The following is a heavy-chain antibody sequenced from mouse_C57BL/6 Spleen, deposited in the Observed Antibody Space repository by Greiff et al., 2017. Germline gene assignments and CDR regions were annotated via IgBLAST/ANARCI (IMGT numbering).Heavy chain of an antibody. Sequence: VQLQQSGAELVKPGASVKISCKASGYAFSSYWMNWVKQRPGKGLEWIGQIYPGDGDTNYNGKFKGKATLTADKSSSTAYMQLSCLTSEDSAFYFCARKRGIQGYFEVWGTGTTVTVSS. CDR2: IYPGDGDT. J-gene: IGHJ1*03. CDR1: GYAFSSYW. V-gene: IGHV1-80*01. CDR3: ARKRGIQGYFEV.